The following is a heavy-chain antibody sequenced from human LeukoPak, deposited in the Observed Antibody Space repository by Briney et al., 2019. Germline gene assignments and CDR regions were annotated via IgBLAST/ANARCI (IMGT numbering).Heavy chain of an antibody. CDR3: AKDPKTKYCSSTSCYEG. J-gene: IGHJ4*02. Sequence: GGSLRLSCAASGFTFSSYAMSWVRQAPGKGLEWVSAISGSGGSTYYADSVKGRFTISRDNSKNTLNLQMNSLRAEDTAVYYCAKDPKTKYCSSTSCYEGWGQGTLVTVSS. D-gene: IGHD2-2*01. CDR1: GFTFSSYA. V-gene: IGHV3-23*01. CDR2: ISGSGGST.